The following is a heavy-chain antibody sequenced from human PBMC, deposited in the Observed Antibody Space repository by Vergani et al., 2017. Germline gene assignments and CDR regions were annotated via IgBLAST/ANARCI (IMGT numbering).Heavy chain of an antibody. D-gene: IGHD2-2*01. CDR2: ISSRSSYT. CDR3: AREKEYCSSTICYRSXVDY. V-gene: IGHV3-48*03. CDR1: GFTFSSYE. J-gene: IGHJ4*02. Sequence: EVQLVESGGGVVRPGGSLRLSCAASGFTFSSYEMNWVRQAPGTGLGWVSYISSRSSYTNYADSVKGRFTISRDNAKNSLYLQMNSLRAEDTAVYYCAREKEYCSSTICYRSXVDYWGQGTLVTVSS.